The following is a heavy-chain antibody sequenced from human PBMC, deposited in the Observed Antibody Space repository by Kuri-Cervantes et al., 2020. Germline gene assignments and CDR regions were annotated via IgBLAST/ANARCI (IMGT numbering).Heavy chain of an antibody. CDR1: GYTFTSYY. J-gene: IGHJ6*02. V-gene: IGHV1-46*01. CDR3: AKDLVRALSYYYYGMDV. CDR2: INPSGGST. D-gene: IGHD3-10*01. Sequence: ASVKVSCKASGYTFTSYYMHWVRQAPGQGLEWMGIINPSGGSTSYAQKCQGRVTVTRDTSTSTVYMELSSLRSEDTAVYYCAKDLVRALSYYYYGMDVWGQGTTVTVSS.